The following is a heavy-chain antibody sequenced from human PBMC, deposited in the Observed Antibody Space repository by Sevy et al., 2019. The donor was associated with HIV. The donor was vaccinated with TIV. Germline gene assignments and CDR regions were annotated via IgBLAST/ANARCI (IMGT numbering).Heavy chain of an antibody. CDR3: ARGDCSGGSCYLVGYYYGMDV. D-gene: IGHD2-15*01. V-gene: IGHV3-33*01. CDR2: IWYDGSNK. Sequence: GGSLRLSCAASGFTFSSYGMHWVRQAPGKGLEWVAVIWYDGSNKYYADSVKGRFTISRDNSKNTLYLQMNSLRAEDTAVYYCARGDCSGGSCYLVGYYYGMDVWGQGTTVTVSS. CDR1: GFTFSSYG. J-gene: IGHJ6*02.